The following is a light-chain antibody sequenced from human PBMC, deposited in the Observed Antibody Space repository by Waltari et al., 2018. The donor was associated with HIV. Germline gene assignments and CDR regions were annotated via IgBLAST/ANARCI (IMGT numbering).Light chain of an antibody. Sequence: QSVLTQPPSASGHPGPRVTISCSERTSKTGGHDVHWYQHLPGTAAKLHHYTNNQRASGVPDRFSASKSGTSASLASSGLRSGDEADYYCATWADRSSGPVVFGGGTKVTVL. CDR1: TSKTGGHD. V-gene: IGLV1-47*01. CDR3: ATWADRSSGPVV. J-gene: IGLJ2*01. CDR2: TNN.